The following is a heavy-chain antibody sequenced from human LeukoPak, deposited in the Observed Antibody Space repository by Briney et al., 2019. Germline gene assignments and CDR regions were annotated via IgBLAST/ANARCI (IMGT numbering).Heavy chain of an antibody. D-gene: IGHD5-24*01. CDR1: GFTFSTYS. CDR2: ISSSTI. Sequence: GGSLRLSCAASGFTFSTYSMNWVRQAPGKGLEWVSYISSSTISYADSVKGRFTISRDNAKTSLYLQMNSLRAEDTAIYYCTRVGYIDEGIDYWGQGTLVTVSS. J-gene: IGHJ4*02. CDR3: TRVGYIDEGIDY. V-gene: IGHV3-48*01.